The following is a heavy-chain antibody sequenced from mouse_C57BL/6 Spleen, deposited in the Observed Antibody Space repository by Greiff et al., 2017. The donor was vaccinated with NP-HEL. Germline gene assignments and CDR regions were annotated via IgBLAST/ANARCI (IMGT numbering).Heavy chain of an antibody. CDR1: GYTFTDYY. CDR3: SRSGTVVPHWYFDV. J-gene: IGHJ1*03. V-gene: IGHV1-19*01. CDR2: INPYNGGT. D-gene: IGHD1-1*01. Sequence: EVQLQQSGPVLVKPGASVKMSCKASGYTFTDYYMNWVKQSHGKSLEWIGVINPYNGGTSYNQKFKGKATLTVDKSSSTVYMELNSLTSEDAAVYYCSRSGTVVPHWYFDVWGTGTTVTVSS.